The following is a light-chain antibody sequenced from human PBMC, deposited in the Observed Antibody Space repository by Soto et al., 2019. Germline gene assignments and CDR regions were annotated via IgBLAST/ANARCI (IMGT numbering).Light chain of an antibody. V-gene: IGLV1-44*01. CDR1: NSNIGDNS. CDR2: SDN. CDR3: AALDDSLNGLL. Sequence: QSVLTQPPSASGTPGQVFTISCSGSNSNIGDNSVNWYQQLPGTAPKLLIYSDNRRPSGVPDRFSGSKSGTSASLAISGLQSEDEAEYYCAALDDSLNGLLFGGGTKVTVL. J-gene: IGLJ3*02.